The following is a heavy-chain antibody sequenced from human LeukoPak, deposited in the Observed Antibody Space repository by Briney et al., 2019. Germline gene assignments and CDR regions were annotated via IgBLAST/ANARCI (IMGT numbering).Heavy chain of an antibody. J-gene: IGHJ4*02. V-gene: IGHV4-61*09. CDR3: GRLDDYDYSAW. Sequence: SETLSLTCTVSGGSISSGSYYWIWIRQSAGKGLEWIGHFYTSGSTNYNPSLKSRVTISVDTSKNQFSLKLNSVTAADTAVYFCGRLDDYDYSAWWGQGILVTVSS. CDR2: FYTSGST. D-gene: IGHD3-22*01. CDR1: GGSISSGSYY.